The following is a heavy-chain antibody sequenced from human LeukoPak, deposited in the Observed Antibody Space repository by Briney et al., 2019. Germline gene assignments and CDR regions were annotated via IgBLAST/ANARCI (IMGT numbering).Heavy chain of an antibody. Sequence: PGGSLRLSCAASGFTFSSYGMHWVRQAPGKGLEWVAFIRYDGSNKYYADSVKGRFTISRDNSKNTLYLQMNSLRAEDTAVYYCAKENKLDITIFGVVIPDAFDIWGQGTMVTVSS. CDR1: GFTFSSYG. J-gene: IGHJ3*02. V-gene: IGHV3-30*02. D-gene: IGHD3-3*01. CDR2: IRYDGSNK. CDR3: AKENKLDITIFGVVIPDAFDI.